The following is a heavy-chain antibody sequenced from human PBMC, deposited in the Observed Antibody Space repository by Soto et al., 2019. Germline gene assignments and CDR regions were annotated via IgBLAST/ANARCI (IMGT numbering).Heavy chain of an antibody. V-gene: IGHV3-30*03. D-gene: IGHD6-19*01. CDR3: TTRHTAGWYYFDY. CDR2: ISYDGNTE. CDR1: GFTFSSYG. Sequence: QVQLVESGGGVVQPGRSLRLSCAASGFTFSSYGMHWVRQAPGKGLEWVAVISYDGNTEFYADSVKGRFTISRDNSKNTLYLQMSSLRTEDTAVYYCTTRHTAGWYYFDYWGQGTLVTVSS. J-gene: IGHJ4*02.